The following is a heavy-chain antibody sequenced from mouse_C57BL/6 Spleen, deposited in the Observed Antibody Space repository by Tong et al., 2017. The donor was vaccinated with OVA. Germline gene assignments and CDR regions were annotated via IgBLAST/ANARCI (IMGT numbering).Heavy chain of an antibody. CDR1: GFTFSSYA. J-gene: IGHJ4*01. Sequence: EVQLQESGGGLVKPGGSLKLSCAASGFTFSSYAMSWVRQTPEKRLEWVATISSGGSYTYYPDSVKGRFTISRDNAKNTLYLQMSSLKSEDTAMYYCTRVSDYWGQGTSVTVSS. CDR2: ISSGGSYT. CDR3: TRVSDY. V-gene: IGHV5-6-4*01.